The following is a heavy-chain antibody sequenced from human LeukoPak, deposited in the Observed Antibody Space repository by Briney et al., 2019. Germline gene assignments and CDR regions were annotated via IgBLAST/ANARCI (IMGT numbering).Heavy chain of an antibody. CDR1: GGSISSYY. CDR3: ARGNYYDSSGYPNYFDY. V-gene: IGHV4-4*07. J-gene: IGHJ4*02. D-gene: IGHD3-22*01. CDR2: IYTSGST. Sequence: SETLSLTCTVSGGSISSYYWSWIRQPAGKGLEWIGRIYTSGSTNYNPSLKSRVTMSVDTSKNQFSLKLSSVTAADTAVYYCARGNYYDSSGYPNYFDYWGQGTLVTVSS.